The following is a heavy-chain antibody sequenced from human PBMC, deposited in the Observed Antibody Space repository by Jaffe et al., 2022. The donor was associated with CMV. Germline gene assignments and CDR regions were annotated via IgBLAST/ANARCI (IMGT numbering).Heavy chain of an antibody. V-gene: IGHV1-69*09. J-gene: IGHJ3*02. D-gene: IGHD6-19*01. CDR2: IIPILGIA. CDR1: GGTFSSYA. Sequence: QVQLVQSGAEVKKPGSSVKVSCKASGGTFSSYAISWVRQAPGQGLEWMGRIIPILGIANYAQKFQGRVTITADKSTSTAYMELSSLRSEDTAVYYCARADPYSPQWLAFREAFDIWGQGTMVTVSS. CDR3: ARADPYSPQWLAFREAFDI.